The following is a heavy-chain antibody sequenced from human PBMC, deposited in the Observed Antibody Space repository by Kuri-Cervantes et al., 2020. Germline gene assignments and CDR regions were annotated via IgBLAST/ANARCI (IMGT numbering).Heavy chain of an antibody. CDR1: GFTFGDYA. CDR2: ISSSGSTI. Sequence: GGSLRLSCTDSGFTFGDYAMNWIRQAPGKGLEWVSYISSSGSTIYYADSVKGRFTISRDNAKNSLYLQMNSLRAEDTAVYYCARASGSGSYDYWGQGTLVTVSS. J-gene: IGHJ4*02. CDR3: ARASGSGSYDY. D-gene: IGHD3-10*01. V-gene: IGHV3-11*01.